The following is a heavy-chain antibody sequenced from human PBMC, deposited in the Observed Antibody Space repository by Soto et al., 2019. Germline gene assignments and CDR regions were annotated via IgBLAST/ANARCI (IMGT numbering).Heavy chain of an antibody. D-gene: IGHD6-19*01. CDR3: ARDRVRRVAGLDYYYGMDV. V-gene: IGHV3-30-3*01. Sequence: GGSLRLSCAASGFTFSSYAMHWVRQAPGKGLEWVAVISYDGSNKYYADSVKGRFTISRDNSKNTLYLQMNSLRAEDTAVYYCARDRVRRVAGLDYYYGMDVWGQGTTVTVSS. J-gene: IGHJ6*02. CDR1: GFTFSSYA. CDR2: ISYDGSNK.